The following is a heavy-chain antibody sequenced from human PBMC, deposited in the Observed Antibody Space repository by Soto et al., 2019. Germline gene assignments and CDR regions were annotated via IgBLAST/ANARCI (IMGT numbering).Heavy chain of an antibody. J-gene: IGHJ5*02. V-gene: IGHV1-69*01. CDR1: GGTFSSYA. CDR2: IIPIFGTA. Sequence: QVQLVQSGAEVKKPGSSVKVSCKASGGTFSSYAISWVRQAPGQGHEWMGGIIPIFGTANYAQKFQGRVTITADDSTSTAYMELSSLRSEDTAVYYCARDRGGHDSSGYLFDPWGQGTLVTVSS. CDR3: ARDRGGHDSSGYLFDP. D-gene: IGHD3-22*01.